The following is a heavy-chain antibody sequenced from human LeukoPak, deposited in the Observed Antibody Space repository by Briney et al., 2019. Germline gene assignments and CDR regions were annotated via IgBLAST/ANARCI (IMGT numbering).Heavy chain of an antibody. V-gene: IGHV4-30-2*01. CDR1: GGSISSGGYS. Sequence: SETLSLTCAVSGGSISSGGYSWSWIRQPPGKGLEWIGYIYHSGSTYYNPSLKSRVTVSVDRSKNQFSLKLSSVTAADTAVYYCARGLRGSRSFDYWGQGTLVTVSS. D-gene: IGHD3-10*01. CDR2: IYHSGST. CDR3: ARGLRGSRSFDY. J-gene: IGHJ4*02.